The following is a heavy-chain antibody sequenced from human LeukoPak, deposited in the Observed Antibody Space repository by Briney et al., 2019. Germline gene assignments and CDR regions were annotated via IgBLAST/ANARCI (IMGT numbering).Heavy chain of an antibody. J-gene: IGHJ4*02. D-gene: IGHD3-22*01. Sequence: PGGSLRLSCAASGFTYSSYGMHWVRQAPGKGLEWVAVISYDGSNKYYADSVKGRFTISRDNSKNTLYLQMNSLRAEDTAVYYCAKGDTYYYDSSGYSAYWGQGTLVTVSS. CDR3: AKGDTYYYDSSGYSAY. CDR1: GFTYSSYG. CDR2: ISYDGSNK. V-gene: IGHV3-30*18.